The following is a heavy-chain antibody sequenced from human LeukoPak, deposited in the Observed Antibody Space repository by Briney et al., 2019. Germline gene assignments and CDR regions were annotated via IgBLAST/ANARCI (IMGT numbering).Heavy chain of an antibody. CDR1: GYTFSNYG. J-gene: IGHJ4*01. CDR2: ISAYNGNT. V-gene: IGHV1-18*01. CDR3: ARAEGVQDFWGWSYYFDY. Sequence: GASVKVSCKASGYTFSNYGISWVRQAPGQGLEWMGWISAYNGNTNYAQKLQGRITMTTDTSTSTAYMELRSLRSDDTAVYYCARAEGVQDFWGWSYYFDYWGQGTLVTVSS. D-gene: IGHD3-3*01.